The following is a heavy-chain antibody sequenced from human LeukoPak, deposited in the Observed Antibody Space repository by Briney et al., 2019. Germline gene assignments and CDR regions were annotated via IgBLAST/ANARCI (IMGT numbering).Heavy chain of an antibody. D-gene: IGHD2-21*02. V-gene: IGHV3-7*01. CDR1: GFTFSNAW. Sequence: GGSLRLSCAASGFTFSNAWMSWVRQAPGKGLEWVANIKEDGSKKNYVDSVKGRFTISRDNAENSVYLQMNSLRVEDTAVYYCAKDIVGGGDGYWGQGTLVTVSS. J-gene: IGHJ4*02. CDR3: AKDIVGGGDGY. CDR2: IKEDGSKK.